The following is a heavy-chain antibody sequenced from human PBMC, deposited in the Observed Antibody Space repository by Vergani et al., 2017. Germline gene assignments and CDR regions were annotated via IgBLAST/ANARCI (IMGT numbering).Heavy chain of an antibody. V-gene: IGHV2-5*01. J-gene: IGHJ6*03. Sequence: QITLKESGPTLVKPTQTLTLTCTFSGFSLSTSGVGVGWIRQPPGKALEWLALIYWNDDKRYSPSLKSRLTITKDTSKNQVVLTMTNMDPVDTATYYCAHSRWSYGPITSKDYYYYYMDVWGKGTTVTVSS. CDR3: AHSRWSYGPITSKDYYYYYMDV. CDR1: GFSLSTSGVG. D-gene: IGHD5-18*01. CDR2: IYWNDDK.